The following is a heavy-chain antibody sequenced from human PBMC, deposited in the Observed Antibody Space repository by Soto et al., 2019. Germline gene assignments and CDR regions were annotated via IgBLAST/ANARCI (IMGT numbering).Heavy chain of an antibody. Sequence: GGSPRLSCTASGFTFGDYAMSWFRQAPGKGLEWVGFIRSKAYGGTTEYAASVKGRFTISRDDSKSIAYLQMNSLKTEDTAVYYCTRDVVVPAAAAKFFGYYYYYMDVWGKGTTVTVSS. V-gene: IGHV3-49*03. D-gene: IGHD2-2*01. CDR2: IRSKAYGGTT. CDR1: GFTFGDYA. CDR3: TRDVVVPAAAAKFFGYYYYYMDV. J-gene: IGHJ6*03.